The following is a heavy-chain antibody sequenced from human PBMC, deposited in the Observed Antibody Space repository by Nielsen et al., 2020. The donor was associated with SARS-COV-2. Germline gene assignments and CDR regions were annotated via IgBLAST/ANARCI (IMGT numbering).Heavy chain of an antibody. Sequence: SETLSLTCTVSGGSISSYYWSWIRQPPGKGLEWIGYIYYGGSTNYNPSLKSRVTISVDTSKNQFSLKLSSVTAADTAVYYCARDSERGYSYGAYFDYWGQGTLVTVSS. J-gene: IGHJ4*02. D-gene: IGHD5-18*01. CDR2: IYYGGST. CDR3: ARDSERGYSYGAYFDY. CDR1: GGSISSYY. V-gene: IGHV4-59*01.